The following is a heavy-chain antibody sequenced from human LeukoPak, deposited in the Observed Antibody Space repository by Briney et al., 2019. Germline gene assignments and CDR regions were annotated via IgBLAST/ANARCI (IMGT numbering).Heavy chain of an antibody. V-gene: IGHV4-39*07. CDR2: ITYSGST. CDR3: ARAQVWSGYYYYYGMDV. Sequence: PSETLSLTCTVSGGSISSSTYYWAWIRQSPGKGLEWIGSITYSGSTYYNPSLKSRVTISVDTSKNQFSLKLSSVTAADTAVYYCARAQVWSGYYYYYGMDVWGQGTTVTVSS. J-gene: IGHJ6*02. CDR1: GGSISSSTYY. D-gene: IGHD3-3*01.